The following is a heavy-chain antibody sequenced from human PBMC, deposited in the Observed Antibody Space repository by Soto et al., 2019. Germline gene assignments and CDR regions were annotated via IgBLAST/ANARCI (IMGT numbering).Heavy chain of an antibody. Sequence: PSETLSLTCIVSGSSISSSGYYWGWIRQPPGKGLEWIASTYYNVGTYYNPSLKSRVTISVDTSANQFSLKLRSVTAADTAVYYCARLPSQHWVDYWGQGTLVTV. CDR2: TYYNVGT. J-gene: IGHJ4*02. V-gene: IGHV4-39*01. D-gene: IGHD3-3*02. CDR3: ARLPSQHWVDY. CDR1: GSSISSSGYY.